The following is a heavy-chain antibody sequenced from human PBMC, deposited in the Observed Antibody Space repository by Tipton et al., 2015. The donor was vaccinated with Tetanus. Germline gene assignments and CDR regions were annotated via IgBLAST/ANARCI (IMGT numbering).Heavy chain of an antibody. J-gene: IGHJ5*02. V-gene: IGHV4-31*03. CDR3: ARDQGGGRVVRLNWFDP. D-gene: IGHD6-6*01. Sequence: LVKPTQTLSLTCTVSGGSISSGGFFWNWLRQSPGKGLEWIGYVYYSGDTYYNPSFKSRVTISVDTSKNQFSLDLYSVTAADTAVYYCARDQGGGRVVRLNWFDPWGQGTLVTVSS. CDR1: GGSISSGGFF. CDR2: VYYSGDT.